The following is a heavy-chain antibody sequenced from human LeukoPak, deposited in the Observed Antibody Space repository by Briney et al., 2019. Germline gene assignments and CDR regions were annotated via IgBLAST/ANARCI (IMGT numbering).Heavy chain of an antibody. CDR2: IYYSGST. CDR3: ARDIVGATSDAFDI. D-gene: IGHD1-26*01. V-gene: IGHV4-30-4*01. J-gene: IGHJ3*02. CDR1: GGSISSGDYY. Sequence: SQTLSLTCTVSGGSISSGDYYWSWIRQPPGKGLEWIGYIYYSGSTYYNPSLKSRVTISVDMSKNQFSLKLSSVTAADTAVYYCARDIVGATSDAFDIWGQGTMVTVSS.